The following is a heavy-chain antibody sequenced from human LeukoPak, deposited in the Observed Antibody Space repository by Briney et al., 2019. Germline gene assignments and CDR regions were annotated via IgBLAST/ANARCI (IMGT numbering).Heavy chain of an antibody. CDR1: GYTFTSYG. Sequence: GASVKVSCKASGYTFTSYGINWVRQAPGQGLEWMGWISAYNGYTNYAQKLQGRVTMTTDTSTSTAYMELRSLRSDDTAVYYCARGEGRQALTLFDYWGQGARVTVSS. J-gene: IGHJ4*02. V-gene: IGHV1-18*01. CDR3: ARGEGRQALTLFDY. D-gene: IGHD3-9*01. CDR2: ISAYNGYT.